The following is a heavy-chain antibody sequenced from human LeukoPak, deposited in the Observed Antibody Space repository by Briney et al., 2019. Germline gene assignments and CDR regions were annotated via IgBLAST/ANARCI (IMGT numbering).Heavy chain of an antibody. CDR2: IYYSGSI. V-gene: IGHV4-59*08. CDR1: GGSISISY. CDR3: ARGITMVRGVIKPNDAFDI. D-gene: IGHD3-10*01. Sequence: SETLSLTCTVSGGSISISYWSWIRQPPGKGLEWIGYIYYSGSINYNPSLKSRVTISVDTSKNQVSLKLSSVTAADTAVYYCARGITMVRGVIKPNDAFDIWGQGTMVTVSS. J-gene: IGHJ3*02.